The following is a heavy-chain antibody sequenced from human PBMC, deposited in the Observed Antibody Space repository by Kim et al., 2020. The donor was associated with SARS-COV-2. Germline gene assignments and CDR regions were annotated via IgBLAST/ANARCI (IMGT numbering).Heavy chain of an antibody. CDR3: ARAYYFAYGMDV. Sequence: YYNPSLKSRVTISEDTAKNQYALKLSSVTAADTAVYYCARAYYFAYGMDVWGQGTTVTVSS. V-gene: IGHV4-31*02. D-gene: IGHD3-10*01. J-gene: IGHJ6*02.